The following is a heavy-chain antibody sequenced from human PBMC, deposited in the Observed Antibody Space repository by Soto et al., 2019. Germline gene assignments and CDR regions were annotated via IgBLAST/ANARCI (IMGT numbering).Heavy chain of an antibody. CDR1: GFTFSSYA. J-gene: IGHJ2*01. CDR3: ARDSVVACTGWYFDL. CDR2: ISYDGSNK. D-gene: IGHD6-19*01. V-gene: IGHV3-30-3*01. Sequence: QVQLVESGGGVVQPGRSLRLSCAASGFTFSSYAMHWVRQAPGKGLEWVAVISYDGSNKYYADSVKGRFTISRDNSKNTLYLQMNSLRAEDTAVYYCARDSVVACTGWYFDLWGRGTLVTVSS.